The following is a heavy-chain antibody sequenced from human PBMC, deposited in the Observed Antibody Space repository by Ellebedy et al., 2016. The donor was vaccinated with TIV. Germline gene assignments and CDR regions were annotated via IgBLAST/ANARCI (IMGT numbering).Heavy chain of an antibody. V-gene: IGHV3-9*01. CDR2: ISWNSGSI. CDR1: GFTFDDYA. D-gene: IGHD1-26*01. J-gene: IGHJ6*02. Sequence: GGSLRLSXAASGFTFDDYAMHWVRQAPGKGLEWVSGISWNSGSIGYADSVKGRFTISRDNAKNSLYLQMNSLRAEDTALYYCAKEHGGGVVGAHRYYYYGMDVWGQGTTVTVSS. CDR3: AKEHGGGVVGAHRYYYYGMDV.